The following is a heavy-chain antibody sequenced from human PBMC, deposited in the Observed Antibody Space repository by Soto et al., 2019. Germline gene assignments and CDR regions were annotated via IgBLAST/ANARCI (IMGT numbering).Heavy chain of an antibody. CDR3: AGYRGGSFYFDY. CDR2: IYYSGST. Sequence: SETLSLTCTVSGGSISSYCWSWIRQPPGKGLEWIGYIYYSGSTNYNPSLKSRVTISVDTSKNQFSLKLSSVTAADTAVYYCAGYRGGSFYFDYWGQGTLVTVSS. D-gene: IGHD1-26*01. V-gene: IGHV4-59*01. J-gene: IGHJ4*02. CDR1: GGSISSYC.